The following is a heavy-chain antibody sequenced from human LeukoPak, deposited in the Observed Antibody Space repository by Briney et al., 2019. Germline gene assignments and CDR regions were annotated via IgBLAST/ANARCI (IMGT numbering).Heavy chain of an antibody. CDR2: ISSSSTYI. CDR3: ARVYGDQPLDY. V-gene: IGHV3-21*01. Sequence: GGSLRLSCAASGSTLSPYGMNWVRQAPGKGLEWVSAISSSSTYIYYADSVKGRFNISRDNSKSTLFLQMNSLRVEDTAVHYCARVYGDQPLDYWGQGTLVTVSS. CDR1: GSTLSPYG. J-gene: IGHJ4*02. D-gene: IGHD4-17*01.